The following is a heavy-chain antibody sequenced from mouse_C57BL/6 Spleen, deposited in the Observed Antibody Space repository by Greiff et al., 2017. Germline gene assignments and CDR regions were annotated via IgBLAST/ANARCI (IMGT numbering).Heavy chain of an antibody. V-gene: IGHV1-26*01. Sequence: EVQLQQSGPELVKPGASVQISCKASGYTFTDYYMNWVKQSHGKSLEWIGDINPNNGGTSYNQKFKGKATLTVDKSSSTAYMELRSLTSEDSAVYYCARQLRRTFDDWGKGTTLTVSS. D-gene: IGHD3-2*02. CDR3: ARQLRRTFDD. CDR1: GYTFTDYY. CDR2: INPNNGGT. J-gene: IGHJ2*01.